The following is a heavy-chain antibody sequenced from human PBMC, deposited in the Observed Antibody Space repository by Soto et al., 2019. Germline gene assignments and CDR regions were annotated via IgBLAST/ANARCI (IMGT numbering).Heavy chain of an antibody. V-gene: IGHV1-69*01. CDR2: VSPTFRES. Sequence: QVQLVQSGAEVKKPGSSVKVSCKTSGVSFNNNGIGWVRQAPGHGLEWMGGVSPTFRESNYARKFQGRISITADSSTGTVNMELSSLTSEDTAQYYCARVLYYGSGSYSPYGMDVWGQGTTVTVSS. J-gene: IGHJ6*02. D-gene: IGHD3-10*01. CDR3: ARVLYYGSGSYSPYGMDV. CDR1: GVSFNNNG.